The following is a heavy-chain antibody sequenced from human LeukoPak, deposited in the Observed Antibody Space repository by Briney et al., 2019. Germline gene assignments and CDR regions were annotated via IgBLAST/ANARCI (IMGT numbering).Heavy chain of an antibody. V-gene: IGHV3-23*01. Sequence: GRTLRLSCAASGFTFSSYGMSWVRQAPGKGLEWVSAISGSGGSTYYADSVKGRFTISRDNSKNTLYLQMNSLRAEDTAVYYXXXXXXYCGGDCYYGDDDYWGQGTLVTVSS. J-gene: IGHJ4*02. CDR3: XXXXXYCGGDCYYGDDDY. CDR1: GFTFSSYG. CDR2: ISGSGGST. D-gene: IGHD2-21*02.